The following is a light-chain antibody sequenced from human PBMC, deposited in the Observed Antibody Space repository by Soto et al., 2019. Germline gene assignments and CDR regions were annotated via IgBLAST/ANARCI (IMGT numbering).Light chain of an antibody. Sequence: IPMTPAPSTLSASLGDSVTNSFRASQSISSWLAWYQQKPGKAPKFLIYKASSLESGVPSRFSGSGSGTEFTLTISSLQPDDFATYYCQQYSNYWTFCQGTKVDIK. V-gene: IGKV1-5*03. J-gene: IGKJ1*01. CDR1: QSISSW. CDR3: QQYSNYWT. CDR2: KAS.